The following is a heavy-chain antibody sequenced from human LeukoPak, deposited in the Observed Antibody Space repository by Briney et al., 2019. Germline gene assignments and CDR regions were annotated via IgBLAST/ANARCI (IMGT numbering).Heavy chain of an antibody. Sequence: ASVKVSCKASGYIFTDYYMHWVRQAPGQGLEWMGWINPNSGGTNYPQKFQGRVTMTRDTSISTAYMELSSLTSDDTAAYYCARDTVTTSGWEGLNLFDPWGQGTLVTVSS. V-gene: IGHV1-2*02. CDR1: GYIFTDYY. CDR3: ARDTVTTSGWEGLNLFDP. D-gene: IGHD6-19*01. J-gene: IGHJ5*02. CDR2: INPNSGGT.